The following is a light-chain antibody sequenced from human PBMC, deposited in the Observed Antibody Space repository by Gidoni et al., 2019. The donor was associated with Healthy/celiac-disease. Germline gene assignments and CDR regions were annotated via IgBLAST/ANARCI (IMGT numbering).Light chain of an antibody. V-gene: IGKV2-28*01. CDR1: QSLLHSNGYNY. J-gene: IGKJ2*01. CDR2: LGS. Sequence: CRSSQSLLHSNGYNYLDCYLQKPGQSPQLLIYLGSNRASGVPDRLSGSGSGTDFTLKISRVEAEDVGVYYCMQALQTPYTFGQGTKLEIK. CDR3: MQALQTPYT.